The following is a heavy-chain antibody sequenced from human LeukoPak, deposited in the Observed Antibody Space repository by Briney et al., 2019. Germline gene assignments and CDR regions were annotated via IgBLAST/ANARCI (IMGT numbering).Heavy chain of an antibody. CDR3: ARYTYGSGPFDY. D-gene: IGHD6-19*01. V-gene: IGHV4-59*01. CDR2: IYYSGNT. CDR1: GGSISSYY. J-gene: IGHJ4*02. Sequence: SETLSLTCTVSGGSISSYYWSWIRQPPGKGLEWIGYIYYSGNTNYNPSLKSRVTISVDTSKNQFSLQLNSVTAADTAVYYCARYTYGSGPFDYWGQGTLITVSS.